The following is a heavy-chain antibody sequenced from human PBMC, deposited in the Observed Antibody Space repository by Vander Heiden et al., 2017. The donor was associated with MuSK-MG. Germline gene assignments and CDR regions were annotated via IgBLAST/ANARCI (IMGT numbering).Heavy chain of an antibody. J-gene: IGHJ6*02. CDR2: ISGAGDNT. Sequence: EVQVSESGGGLGQPGGSLRLSCAASGFTFSTSAMNRVRQAPGKGLEWVSGISGAGDNTYYADSVKGRFTVSRDNSKSTLYLQMNSLRVEDTAVYYCAKAQWLPTLGAMDIWGQGTTVTVS. CDR1: GFTFSTSA. CDR3: AKAQWLPTLGAMDI. V-gene: IGHV3-23*01. D-gene: IGHD6-19*01.